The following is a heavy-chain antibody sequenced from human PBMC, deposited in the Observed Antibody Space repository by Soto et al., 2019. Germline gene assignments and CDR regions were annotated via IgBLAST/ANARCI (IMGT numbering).Heavy chain of an antibody. CDR2: TYYRSKWHN. J-gene: IGHJ6*02. CDR3: ARANEHTSSSGMDV. CDR1: GDSVSSNSAA. D-gene: IGHD6-6*01. Sequence: SQTLSLTCAISGDSVSSNSAAWNWIRQSPSRGLEWLGRTYYRSKWHNNYAVSVKSRITINPDTSKNHFSLQLNSVTPEDTAVYYCARANEHTSSSGMDVWVQGTTVTVSS. V-gene: IGHV6-1*01.